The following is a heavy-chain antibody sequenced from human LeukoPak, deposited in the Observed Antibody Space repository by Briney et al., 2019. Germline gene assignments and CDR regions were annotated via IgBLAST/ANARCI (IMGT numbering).Heavy chain of an antibody. Sequence: PSETLSLTCTVSGGSISSSSYYWGWIRQPPVKGLEWIGSIYYSGSTYYNPSLKSRVTISVDTSKNQFSLKLSSVTAANTAVYYCAKGGFGDDLDYWGQGTLVTVSS. J-gene: IGHJ4*02. CDR1: GGSISSSSYY. CDR3: AKGGFGDDLDY. D-gene: IGHD3-10*01. V-gene: IGHV4-39*07. CDR2: IYYSGST.